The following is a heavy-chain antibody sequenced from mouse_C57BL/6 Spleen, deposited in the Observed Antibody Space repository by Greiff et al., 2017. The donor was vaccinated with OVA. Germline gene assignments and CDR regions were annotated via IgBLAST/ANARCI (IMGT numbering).Heavy chain of an antibody. Sequence: QVQLQQSGAELVRPGASVKLSCKASGYTFTDYYINWVKQRPGQGLEWIARIYPGSGNTYYNEKFKGKATLTAEKSSSTAYMQLSSLTSEDSAVYFCARSLYYGSSSNWYFDVWGTGTTVTVSS. J-gene: IGHJ1*03. CDR3: ARSLYYGSSSNWYFDV. D-gene: IGHD1-1*01. CDR1: GYTFTDYY. V-gene: IGHV1-76*01. CDR2: IYPGSGNT.